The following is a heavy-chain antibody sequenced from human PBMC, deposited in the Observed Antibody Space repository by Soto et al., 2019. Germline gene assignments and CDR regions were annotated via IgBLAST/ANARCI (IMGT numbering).Heavy chain of an antibody. V-gene: IGHV4-61*01. CDR1: GGSVSSGNYY. CDR3: ARGNLVEMAFTSGLDY. Sequence: SETLSLTCTVSGGSVSSGNYYWSWIRQPPGKGLEWIGYIYYSGSTNYNPSLKSRVTISVDTSKNQFSLKLSSVTAADTAVYYCARGNLVEMAFTSGLDYWGQGTLVTVSS. D-gene: IGHD1-1*01. CDR2: IYYSGST. J-gene: IGHJ4*02.